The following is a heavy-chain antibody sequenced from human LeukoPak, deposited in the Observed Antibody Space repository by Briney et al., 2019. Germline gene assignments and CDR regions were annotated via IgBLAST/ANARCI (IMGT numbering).Heavy chain of an antibody. V-gene: IGHV1-18*01. CDR1: GYTFTSYG. Sequence: GASVKVSCKASGYTFTSYGISWVRQAPGHGLEWMGWISGHSGGNTNYAPKFQDRATMTTDTSTSTAYMELRSLRFDDTAVYYCARDFAWGAGGAPIDDNWLDPWGQGTLVTVSS. CDR2: ISGHSGGNT. J-gene: IGHJ5*02. CDR3: ARDFAWGAGGAPIDDNWLDP. D-gene: IGHD7-27*01.